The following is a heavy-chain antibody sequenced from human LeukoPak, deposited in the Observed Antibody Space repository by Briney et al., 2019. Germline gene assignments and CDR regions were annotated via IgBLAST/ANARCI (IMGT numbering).Heavy chain of an antibody. D-gene: IGHD3-22*01. Sequence: KAGGSLRLSCAASGLTFSDYYMTWLRQAPGKGLEWVSSISGSGITTYSADSVRGRFTVSRDNAKNSVFLYMNSLRAEDTAVYYCAIQITMIVVVPYFDYWGQGTLVTVSS. CDR1: GLTFSDYY. CDR3: AIQITMIVVVPYFDY. CDR2: ISGSGITT. V-gene: IGHV3-11*04. J-gene: IGHJ4*02.